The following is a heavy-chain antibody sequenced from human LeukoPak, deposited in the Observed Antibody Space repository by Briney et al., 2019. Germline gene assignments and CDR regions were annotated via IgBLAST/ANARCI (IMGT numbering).Heavy chain of an antibody. J-gene: IGHJ5*02. D-gene: IGHD6-13*01. CDR3: ARIYSSSWFLNWFDP. V-gene: IGHV4-4*02. CDR1: GYSISNNNW. Sequence: SETLSLTCAVSGYSISNNNWWSWVRQSPGKGLEWIGEIYHSGSTYYNPSLKSRVTISVDTSKNQFSLKLNSVTAADTAVYYCARIYSSSWFLNWFDPWGQGTLVTVSS. CDR2: IYHSGST.